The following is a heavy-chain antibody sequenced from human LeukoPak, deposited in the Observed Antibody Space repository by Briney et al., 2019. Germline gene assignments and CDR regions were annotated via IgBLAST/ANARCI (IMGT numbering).Heavy chain of an antibody. CDR1: GGSISSGSYY. V-gene: IGHV4-61*02. Sequence: SETLSLTCTVSGGSISSGSYYWTWIRQPGGKGLEWIGRIYTSGSTNYNPSLKSRVTISADTSKNQFSLKLSSVTAADTAVYYCARTTDYYDSIEWFDPWGQGTLVTVSS. CDR2: IYTSGST. CDR3: ARTTDYYDSIEWFDP. D-gene: IGHD3-22*01. J-gene: IGHJ5*02.